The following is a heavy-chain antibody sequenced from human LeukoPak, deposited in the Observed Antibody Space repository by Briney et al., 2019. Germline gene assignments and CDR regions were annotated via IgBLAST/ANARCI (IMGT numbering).Heavy chain of an antibody. Sequence: TSETLSLTCTVSGGSISSYYWGWIRQPPGKGLEWIGSIYYSGSTYYNPSLKSRVTISVDTSKNQFSLKLSSVTAADTAVYYCAIKTASSFDYWGQGTLVTVSS. D-gene: IGHD1-1*01. V-gene: IGHV4-39*07. CDR3: AIKTASSFDY. CDR2: IYYSGST. CDR1: GGSISSYY. J-gene: IGHJ4*02.